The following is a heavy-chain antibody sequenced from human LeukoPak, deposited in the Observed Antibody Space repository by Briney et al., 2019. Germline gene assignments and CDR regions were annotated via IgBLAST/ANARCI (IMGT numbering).Heavy chain of an antibody. CDR2: INSDGSST. D-gene: IGHD1-20*01. CDR3: ARDRNWNAGGFDY. Sequence: GESLTLSCAASGFTISSYYLNWIRQPPGKGLVWVSRINSDGSSTSYADSVKGRFTISRDNAKNTLYLQMNSLRAEDTAVYYCARDRNWNAGGFDYWGQGTLVTVSS. J-gene: IGHJ4*02. CDR1: GFTISSYY. V-gene: IGHV3-74*01.